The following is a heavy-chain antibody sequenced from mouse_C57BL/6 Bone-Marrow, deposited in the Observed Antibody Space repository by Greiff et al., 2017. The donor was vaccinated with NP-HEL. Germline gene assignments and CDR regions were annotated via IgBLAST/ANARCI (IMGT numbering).Heavy chain of an antibody. D-gene: IGHD2-1*01. V-gene: IGHV1-26*01. CDR3: ARRLYYGTLDY. CDR1: GYTFTDYY. Sequence: VQLQQSGPELVKPGASVKISCKASGYTFTDYYMNWVKQSHGKSLEWIGDINPNNGGTSYNQKFKGKATLTVDKSSSTAYMELRSLTSEDSAVNYCARRLYYGTLDYWSQGTTLTVPS. CDR2: INPNNGGT. J-gene: IGHJ2*01.